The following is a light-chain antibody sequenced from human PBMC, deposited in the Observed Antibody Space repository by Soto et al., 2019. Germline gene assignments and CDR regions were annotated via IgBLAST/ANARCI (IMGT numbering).Light chain of an antibody. J-gene: IGKJ5*01. V-gene: IGKV3-11*01. CDR1: QSVSSY. Sequence: EIVLTQSPATLSLSPGERATLSCRASQSVSSYLAWYQQKPGQAPRLLIYDVSNRATGIPGRFSGSGSGTDFTLTISGLEPGDFAVYYCQQRSSFGQGTRLENK. CDR2: DVS. CDR3: QQRSS.